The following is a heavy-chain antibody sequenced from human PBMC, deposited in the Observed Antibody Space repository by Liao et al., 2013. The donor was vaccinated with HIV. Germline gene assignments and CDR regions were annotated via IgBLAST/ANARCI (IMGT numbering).Heavy chain of an antibody. CDR2: THYTGIT. D-gene: IGHD4-23*01. J-gene: IGHJ4*02. CDR1: GDSISGGTYY. V-gene: IGHV4-39*07. Sequence: QVQLQASGPGLVKPSETLSLTCTVFGDSISGGTYYWGWIRQSPGKGLEGLASTHYTGITYYNPPVKSRVTISLDTPKNEFSLRLNSVTAADTAVYYCARGGGGKGFDSWGQGILVTVSS. CDR3: ARGGGGKGFDS.